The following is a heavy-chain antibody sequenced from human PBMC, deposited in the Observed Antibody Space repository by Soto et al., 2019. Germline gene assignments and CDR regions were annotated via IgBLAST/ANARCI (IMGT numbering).Heavy chain of an antibody. CDR2: LIPMFGTT. D-gene: IGHD6-13*01. J-gene: IGHJ6*02. Sequence: QVQLVQSGAEVKTPGSSVKVSCEASGGTFSSYSINWVRQAPGQGLEWMGRLIPMFGTTDYAQRFQGRVTFTADESTNTASMEVTDLTSEDTAVYYCARAAVLTFTRFYDVDAWGQGTTVTVSS. V-gene: IGHV1-69*18. CDR1: GGTFSSYS. CDR3: ARAAVLTFTRFYDVDA.